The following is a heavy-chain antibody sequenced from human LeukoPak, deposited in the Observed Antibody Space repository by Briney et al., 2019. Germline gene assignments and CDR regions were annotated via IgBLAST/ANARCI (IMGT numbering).Heavy chain of an antibody. Sequence: SVKVSCKASGYTFTGYYMHWVRQAPGQGLEWMGGIIPIFGTANYAQKFQGRVTITADESTSTAYMELSSLRSEDTAVYYCARDPWPAYGSGSYVSPDYWGQGTLVTVSS. CDR2: IIPIFGTA. CDR1: GYTFTGYY. D-gene: IGHD3-10*01. CDR3: ARDPWPAYGSGSYVSPDY. V-gene: IGHV1-69*13. J-gene: IGHJ4*02.